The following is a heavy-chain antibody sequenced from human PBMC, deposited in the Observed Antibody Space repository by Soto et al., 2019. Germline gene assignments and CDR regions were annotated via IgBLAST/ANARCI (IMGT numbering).Heavy chain of an antibody. V-gene: IGHV1-8*01. D-gene: IGHD2-15*01. Sequence: ASVKVSCKASGDSLTSYDINWVRQATGQGLEWMGWMNPNSGNTGYAQKFQGRVTMTRNTSISTAYMELSSLRSEDTAVYYCARSARFRDCSGGSCYRDHDAFDIWGQGTMVTVSS. CDR2: MNPNSGNT. CDR1: GDSLTSYD. J-gene: IGHJ3*02. CDR3: ARSARFRDCSGGSCYRDHDAFDI.